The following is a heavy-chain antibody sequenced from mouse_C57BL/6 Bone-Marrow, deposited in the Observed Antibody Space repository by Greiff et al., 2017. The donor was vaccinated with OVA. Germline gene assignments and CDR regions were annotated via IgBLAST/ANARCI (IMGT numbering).Heavy chain of an antibody. V-gene: IGHV1-82*01. D-gene: IGHD3-2*02. Sequence: VQLQQSGPELVKPGASVKISCKASGYAFSSSWMNWVKQRPGKGLEWIGRIYPGDGDTNYNGKFKGKATLTADKSSSTAYMQLSSLTSEDSAVYFCASQRRQLRPYYFDYWGQGTTLTVSS. CDR2: IYPGDGDT. CDR1: GYAFSSSW. J-gene: IGHJ2*01. CDR3: ASQRRQLRPYYFDY.